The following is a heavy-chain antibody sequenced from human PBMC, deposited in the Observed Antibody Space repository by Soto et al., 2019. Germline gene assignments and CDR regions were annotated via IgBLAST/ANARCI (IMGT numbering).Heavy chain of an antibody. D-gene: IGHD3-22*01. CDR3: AKDLDGLHDDTSGPFPRPG. V-gene: IGHV4-30-4*01. CDR2: IHSSGSI. J-gene: IGHJ1*01. CDR1: GGSISSDDYY. Sequence: TLSLTCTVSGGSISSDDYYWSWIRQAPGRGLEWIGYIHSSGSIYYNPSLKSRATMSIDTAGNQFSLKVSSVTVADTAVYYCAKDLDGLHDDTSGPFPRPGWGQGTLVTVSS.